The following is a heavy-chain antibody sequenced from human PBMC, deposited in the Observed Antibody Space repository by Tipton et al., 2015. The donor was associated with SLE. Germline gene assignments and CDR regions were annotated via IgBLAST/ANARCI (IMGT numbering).Heavy chain of an antibody. CDR2: IYYSGCT. D-gene: IGHD6-13*01. Sequence: TLSLTCTVSGGSISSSSYYWGWIRQPPGKGLEWIGCIYYSGCTYYNPSLKRRVTISVNTPKYQFSLKLSSVTAADTAVYYCARGATSSSSWYYWGQGTLVTVSS. CDR3: ARGATSSSSWYY. CDR1: GGSISSSSYY. V-gene: IGHV4-39*07. J-gene: IGHJ4*02.